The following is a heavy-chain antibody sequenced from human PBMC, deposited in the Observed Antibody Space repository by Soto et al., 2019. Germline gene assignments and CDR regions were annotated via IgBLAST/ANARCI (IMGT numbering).Heavy chain of an antibody. CDR3: ARVGRYFESSGYYYFDQ. J-gene: IGHJ4*02. CDR2: IYSGGNT. Sequence: PGGSLRLSCAASGFTVSSNYMSWVRQAPGKGLEWVSVIYSGGNTYYADSVKGRFTISRDNSKNTLYLQMNTLRVEDTAVYYCARVGRYFESSGYYYFDQWGQGTLVTVSS. V-gene: IGHV3-66*01. D-gene: IGHD3-22*01. CDR1: GFTVSSNY.